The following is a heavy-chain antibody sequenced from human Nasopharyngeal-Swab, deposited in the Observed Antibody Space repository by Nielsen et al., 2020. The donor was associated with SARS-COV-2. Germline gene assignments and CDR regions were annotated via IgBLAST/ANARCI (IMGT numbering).Heavy chain of an antibody. CDR3: ARGHGSGSYAVDY. J-gene: IGHJ4*02. V-gene: IGHV1-69*04. CDR1: GGTFSSYA. CDR2: IIPILGIA. Sequence: SEKVSCKASGGTFSSYAISWVRQAPGQGLEWMGRIIPILGIANYAQKFQGRVTITADKSTSTAYMELSSLRSEDTAVYYCARGHGSGSYAVDYWGQGTLVTVSS. D-gene: IGHD3-10*01.